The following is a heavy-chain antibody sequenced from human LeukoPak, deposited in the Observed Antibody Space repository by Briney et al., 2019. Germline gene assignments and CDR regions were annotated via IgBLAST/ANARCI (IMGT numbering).Heavy chain of an antibody. CDR3: ARDPPRIVVVVAATNYYGMGV. CDR2: ISAYNGNT. CDR1: GYTFTSYG. J-gene: IGHJ6*02. D-gene: IGHD2-15*01. Sequence: SVKVSCKASGYTFTSYGISWVRQAPGQGLEWVGWISAYNGNTNYAQKLQGRVTMTTDTSTSTAYMELRSLRSDDTAVYYCARDPPRIVVVVAATNYYGMGVWGQGTTVTVSS. V-gene: IGHV1-18*01.